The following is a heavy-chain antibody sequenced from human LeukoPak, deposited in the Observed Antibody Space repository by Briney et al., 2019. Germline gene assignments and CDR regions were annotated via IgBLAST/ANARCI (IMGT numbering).Heavy chain of an antibody. J-gene: IGHJ4*02. CDR2: IYPGDSDT. V-gene: IGHV5-51*01. Sequence: GESLKISCKSSGNHFRKYWIAWVRQMPGKGLELTGYIYPGDSDTRYSPSFQGQVTISADKSISTAYLQWSSLKASDTAMYYCARLGQDGYNFDYWGQGTLVTVSS. CDR3: ARLGQDGYNFDY. CDR1: GNHFRKYW. D-gene: IGHD5-24*01.